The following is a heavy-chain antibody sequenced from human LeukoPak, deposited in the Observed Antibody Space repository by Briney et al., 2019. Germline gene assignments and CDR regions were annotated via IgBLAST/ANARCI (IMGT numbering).Heavy chain of an antibody. CDR1: GFTFSRSW. V-gene: IGHV3-7*01. CDR3: ARDGGYSAFDY. J-gene: IGHJ4*02. CDR2: IKEDGGRE. Sequence: GGSLRLSCAASGFTFSRSWMTWIRQAPGKGLEFVANIKEDGGRENFASSVKGRFTISRDNAKDSLYLQMNNLRVEDTAVYYCARDGGYSAFDYWGQGALVTVSS. D-gene: IGHD1-26*01.